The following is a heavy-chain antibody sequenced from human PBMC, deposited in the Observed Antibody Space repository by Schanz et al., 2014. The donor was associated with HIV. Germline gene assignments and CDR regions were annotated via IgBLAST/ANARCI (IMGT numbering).Heavy chain of an antibody. CDR2: ISYDGSNK. V-gene: IGHV3-30*18. CDR1: GFTFSSYG. Sequence: QVQLVESGGGVVQPGRSLRLSCAASGFTFSSYGMHWVRQAPGKGLEWVAVISYDGSNKYYADSVKGRFTISRDNSKNTLYLQMNSLRAEDTAVYYCEKDLLSRYCSGGSCYSSYWGQGTLVTVSS. D-gene: IGHD2-15*01. CDR3: EKDLLSRYCSGGSCYSSY. J-gene: IGHJ4*02.